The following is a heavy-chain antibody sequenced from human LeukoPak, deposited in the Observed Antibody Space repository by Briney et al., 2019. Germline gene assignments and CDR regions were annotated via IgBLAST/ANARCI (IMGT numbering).Heavy chain of an antibody. Sequence: GGSLRLSCAASGFTFSSYWMHWVRQAPGKGLGWVSRINSDGNSTNYADSVTGRFTISRDNAKNTLYLQMNSLRAEDTAVYYCASDFWSGYYTPMGVNYWGQGTLVTVSS. D-gene: IGHD3-3*01. CDR2: INSDGNST. CDR3: ASDFWSGYYTPMGVNY. J-gene: IGHJ4*02. V-gene: IGHV3-74*01. CDR1: GFTFSSYW.